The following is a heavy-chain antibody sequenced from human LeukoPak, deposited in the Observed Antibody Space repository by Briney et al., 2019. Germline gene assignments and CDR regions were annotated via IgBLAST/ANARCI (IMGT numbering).Heavy chain of an antibody. J-gene: IGHJ5*02. CDR3: AINNWGSS. V-gene: IGHV5-51*01. CDR1: GYTFTTYW. D-gene: IGHD3-16*01. CDR2: IYPGDSDT. Sequence: GGSLKISCKGSGYTFTTYWIGWVRQMPGKGLEWVGIIYPGDSDTRYSPSFQGQVTLSADKSINTAYLQWSSLKASDTAMYYCAINNWGSSWGQETLVTVSS.